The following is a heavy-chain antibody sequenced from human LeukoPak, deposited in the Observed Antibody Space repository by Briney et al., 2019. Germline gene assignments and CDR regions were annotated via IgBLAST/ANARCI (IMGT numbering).Heavy chain of an antibody. J-gene: IGHJ4*02. CDR1: GFTFSSYG. CDR3: AKEEDGYYGSTPSLFDY. Sequence: GGSLRLSCAASGFTFSSYGMHWVRQAPGKGLEWVAVIWYDGSNKYYADSVKGRFTISRDNSKDTLYLQMNSLRAEDTAVYYCAKEEDGYYGSTPSLFDYWGQGTLVTVSS. D-gene: IGHD3-10*01. V-gene: IGHV3-33*06. CDR2: IWYDGSNK.